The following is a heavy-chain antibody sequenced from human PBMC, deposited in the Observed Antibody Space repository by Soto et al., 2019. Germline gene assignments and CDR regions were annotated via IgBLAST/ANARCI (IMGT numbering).Heavy chain of an antibody. Sequence: XXTLSLPCAVSGDSVSSRFWWSWVRQSPGKGLEWIGEIYHSGSANYNPSLKSRVTMSVDNSKNQFSLKLNSVTAADTAVYYCARYNAASGTYYFDYWGQGTLVTVS. J-gene: IGHJ4*02. V-gene: IGHV4-4*02. D-gene: IGHD6-13*01. CDR1: GDSVSSRFW. CDR3: ARYNAASGTYYFDY. CDR2: IYHSGSA.